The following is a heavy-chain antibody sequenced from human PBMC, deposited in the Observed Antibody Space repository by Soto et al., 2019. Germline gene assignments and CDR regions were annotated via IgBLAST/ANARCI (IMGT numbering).Heavy chain of an antibody. CDR1: GLTFNSYS. CDR3: ARGTATVVTPLFDY. Sequence: EVQLLESGGGLVQPGGSLRLSCAASGLTFNSYSMTWVRQAPGQGLEWVSAISGTGERTYYADSVQGRFTISRDNSKSTVFLQLSSLRAEDTAVYYCARGTATVVTPLFDYWGQGTLVTVSS. J-gene: IGHJ4*02. V-gene: IGHV3-23*01. D-gene: IGHD4-17*01. CDR2: ISGTGERT.